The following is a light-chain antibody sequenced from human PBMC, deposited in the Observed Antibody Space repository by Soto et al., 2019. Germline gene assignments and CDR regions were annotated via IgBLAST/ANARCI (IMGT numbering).Light chain of an antibody. CDR3: QSYDNSLSGPVV. CDR1: SSNIGAGYD. Sequence: QSVLTQPPSVSGAPGQRVTISCTGSSSNIGAGYDVHWYQQLPGTAPKLVIYGNNNRPSGVPDRFSGSKSGTSASLAITGLQAEDEADYYCQSYDNSLSGPVVFGGGTKLTVL. V-gene: IGLV1-40*01. CDR2: GNN. J-gene: IGLJ2*01.